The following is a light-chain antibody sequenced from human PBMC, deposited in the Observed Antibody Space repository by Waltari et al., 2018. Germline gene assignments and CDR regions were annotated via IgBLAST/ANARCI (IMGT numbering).Light chain of an antibody. J-gene: IGKJ1*01. Sequence: DFVMTQSPDSLALSLGERATINCKSSQNILYSTNNKNYLAWYQQQPGQPPKLLMYWASTRESGVPDRFSGSGSGTDFALTISSLQAEDVAVYYCQQYYSAWTFGQGTKVEIK. V-gene: IGKV4-1*01. CDR3: QQYYSAWT. CDR1: QNILYSTNNKNY. CDR2: WAS.